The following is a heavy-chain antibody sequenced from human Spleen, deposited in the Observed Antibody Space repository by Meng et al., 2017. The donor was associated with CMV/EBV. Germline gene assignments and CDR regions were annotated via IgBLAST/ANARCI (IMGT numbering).Heavy chain of an antibody. CDR2: IKPNGST. CDR1: GWSFDGYY. Sequence: VPLTQWGAGLLKPSGPPSLPCAVYGWSFDGYYRSWVRQAPGKGLEWIGEIKPNGSTNYNPSLKSRVTISVDTSKNQFSLKLSSVTAADTAVYYCARGTSARAFGVARDLDYWGQGTLVTVSS. J-gene: IGHJ4*02. V-gene: IGHV4-34*01. CDR3: ARGTSARAFGVARDLDY. D-gene: IGHD3-3*01.